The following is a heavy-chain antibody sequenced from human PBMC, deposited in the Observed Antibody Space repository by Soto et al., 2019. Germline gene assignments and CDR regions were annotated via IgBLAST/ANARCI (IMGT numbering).Heavy chain of an antibody. CDR1: GYTFTSYV. V-gene: IGHV1-18*04. CDR3: ARDPRYYDSSGYRGKPFDY. J-gene: IGHJ4*02. D-gene: IGHD3-22*01. Sequence: APGKVSCKASGYTFTSYVISWVRQAPGQGLEWMGWISAYNGNTNYAQKLQGRVTMTTDTSTSTACMELRSLRSDDTAVYYCARDPRYYDSSGYRGKPFDYWGQGTLVTVSS. CDR2: ISAYNGNT.